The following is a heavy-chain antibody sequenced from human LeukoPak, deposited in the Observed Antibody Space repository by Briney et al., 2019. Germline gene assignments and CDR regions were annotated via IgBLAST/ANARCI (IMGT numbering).Heavy chain of an antibody. D-gene: IGHD2-2*01. CDR1: GFFFDDYA. CDR2: ISWNSSSI. CDR3: ARDSTPSPRYCSSTSCFKYYFDY. V-gene: IGHV3-9*01. J-gene: IGHJ4*02. Sequence: GGSLRLSCAASGFFFDDYAMHWVRQAPGKGLEWVSSISWNSSSIGYADSVKGRFTISRDNAENSLFLQMNSLRAEDTAVYFCARDSTPSPRYCSSTSCFKYYFDYWGQGTLVTVSS.